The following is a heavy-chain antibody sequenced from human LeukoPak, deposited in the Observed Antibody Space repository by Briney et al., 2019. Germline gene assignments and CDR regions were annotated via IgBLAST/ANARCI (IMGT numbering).Heavy chain of an antibody. CDR3: AKHFFGSGSYYNVDY. CDR2: LTGSGGSGGRT. V-gene: IGHV3-23*01. D-gene: IGHD3-10*01. J-gene: IGHJ4*02. CDR1: GFTFSSYA. Sequence: GGSLRLSCAASGFTFSSYAMTWVRQAPGKGLEWVSALTGSGGSGGRTSDAASVKGRLTISRDNSKNTLYLQMNSLRADDTAVYYCAKHFFGSGSYYNVDYWGQGTLVTVSS.